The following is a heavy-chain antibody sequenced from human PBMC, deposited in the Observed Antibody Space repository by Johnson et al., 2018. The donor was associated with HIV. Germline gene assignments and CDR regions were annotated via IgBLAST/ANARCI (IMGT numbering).Heavy chain of an antibody. CDR3: ARAYNYPI. CDR2: ISWNSGSI. Sequence: VQLVESGGGWVQPGRSLRLSCAASGFTFDDYAMHWVRQAPGKGLEWVSGISWNSGSIGYADSVKGRFTISRDNAKNSLYLQINSLRAEDTAVYYCARAYNYPIWGQGTMLTVSS. V-gene: IGHV3-9*01. J-gene: IGHJ3*02. CDR1: GFTFDDYA. D-gene: IGHD1-1*01.